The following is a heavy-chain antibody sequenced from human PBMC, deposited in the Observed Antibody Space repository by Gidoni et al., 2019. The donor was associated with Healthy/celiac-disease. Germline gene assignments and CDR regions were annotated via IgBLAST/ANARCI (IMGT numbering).Heavy chain of an antibody. D-gene: IGHD6-13*01. Sequence: EVQLAVTGGGLVKPGGSLRLSCEDSGFTFSRYSMNWVRQAPGKGLEWVSSTISSSSYIYYADSVKGRFTISRDNAKNSLYLQMNSLRAEDTAVYYCARAPYSSSWYGGDYWGQGTLVTVSS. J-gene: IGHJ4*02. CDR3: ARAPYSSSWYGGDY. V-gene: IGHV3-21*01. CDR1: GFTFSRYS. CDR2: TISSSSYI.